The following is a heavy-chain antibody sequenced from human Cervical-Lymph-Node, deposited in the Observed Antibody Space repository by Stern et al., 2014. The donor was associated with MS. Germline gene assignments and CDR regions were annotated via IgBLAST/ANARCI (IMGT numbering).Heavy chain of an antibody. J-gene: IGHJ3*02. V-gene: IGHV4-61*02. CDR1: GGSISSGSYY. CDR2: IYTSGST. Sequence: QLQESGPGLVKPSQTLSLTCTVSGGSISSGSYYWSWIRQPAGKGLEWXGRIYTSGSTNYNPSLKSRGTISVDTSKNQFSLKLSSVTAADTAVYYCARDKAYYYDSSGDAFDIWGQGTMVTVSS. CDR3: ARDKAYYYDSSGDAFDI. D-gene: IGHD3-22*01.